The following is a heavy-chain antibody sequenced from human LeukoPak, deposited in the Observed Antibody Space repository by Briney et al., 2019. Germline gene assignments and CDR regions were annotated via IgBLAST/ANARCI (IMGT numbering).Heavy chain of an antibody. CDR2: IYYSGST. D-gene: IGHD6-19*01. CDR3: ARGGIAVAGYFDY. Sequence: SETLSLTCTVSGGSVSSGSYYWSWIRQPPGKGLEWIGYIYYSGSTNYNPSLKCRVTISVDTSKNQFSLKLSSVTAADTAVYYCARGGIAVAGYFDYWGQGTLVTVSS. J-gene: IGHJ4*02. CDR1: GGSVSSGSYY. V-gene: IGHV4-61*01.